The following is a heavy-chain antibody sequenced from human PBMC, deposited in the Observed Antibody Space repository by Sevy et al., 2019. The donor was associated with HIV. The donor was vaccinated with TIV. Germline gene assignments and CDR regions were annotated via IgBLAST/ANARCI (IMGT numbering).Heavy chain of an antibody. J-gene: IGHJ4*02. CDR1: GFTFSDYY. D-gene: IGHD2-8*01. Sequence: GGSLRLSCAASGFTFSDYYMSWIRQAPGKGLEWVSYMSSSGSTIYYADSVKGRFTISRDNAKNSLYLQMNSLRAEDTAVYYCASCTMLRLFDYWGQGTLVTVSS. V-gene: IGHV3-11*01. CDR3: ASCTMLRLFDY. CDR2: MSSSGSTI.